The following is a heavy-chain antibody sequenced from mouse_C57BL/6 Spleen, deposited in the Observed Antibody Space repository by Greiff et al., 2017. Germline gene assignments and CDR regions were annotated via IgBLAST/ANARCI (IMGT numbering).Heavy chain of an antibody. CDR1: GYSFTGYF. CDR2: INPYNGDT. D-gene: IGHD2-4*01. CDR3: ARGDYGLAY. J-gene: IGHJ3*01. Sequence: EVQLVESGPELVKPGDSVKISCKASGYSFTGYFMNWVMQSHGKSLEWIGRINPYNGDTFYNQKFKGKATLTVDKSSSTAHMELRSLTSEDSAVYYCARGDYGLAYWGQGTLVTVSA. V-gene: IGHV1-20*01.